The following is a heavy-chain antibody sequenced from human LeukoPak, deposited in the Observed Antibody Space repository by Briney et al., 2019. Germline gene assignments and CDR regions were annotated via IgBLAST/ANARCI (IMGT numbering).Heavy chain of an antibody. CDR2: INYSGST. CDR1: GGSVSSTTYY. CDR3: ARYVVYGSGKYYFDY. V-gene: IGHV4-39*01. Sequence: ASETLSLTCTVSGGSVSSTTYYWSWIRQPPGKGLEWIASINYSGSTYYNPSLKSRVTISVDTSENQFSLKLSSVTAADTAVYYCARYVVYGSGKYYFDYWGQGTLITVSS. J-gene: IGHJ4*02. D-gene: IGHD3-10*01.